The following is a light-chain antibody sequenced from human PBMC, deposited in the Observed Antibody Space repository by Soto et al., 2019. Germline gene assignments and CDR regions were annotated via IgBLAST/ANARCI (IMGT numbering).Light chain of an antibody. J-gene: IGKJ4*01. CDR3: QETFSTPSFT. V-gene: IGKV1-39*01. Sequence: DIQMTQSPYSLSASVGDEVTITCRASQSISNYVNWYQQKPGKAPKLLIYAASRLQSGVPSRFSGTGSRTDSTLTISSLQPEDFATYYCQETFSTPSFTFGGGTKVEI. CDR2: AAS. CDR1: QSISNY.